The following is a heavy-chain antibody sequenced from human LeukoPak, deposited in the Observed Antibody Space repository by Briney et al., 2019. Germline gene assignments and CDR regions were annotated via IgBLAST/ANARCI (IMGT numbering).Heavy chain of an antibody. J-gene: IGHJ5*02. CDR2: IYEDGST. Sequence: PGGSLRLSCAASGFTVSSNYMSWVRQAPGKGLEWVSVIYEDGSTFYADSVKGRFTISRDNSKNTLYLQMSSLRAEDTAVYYCARDSSGPWFDPWGQGTLVTVSS. CDR3: ARDSSGPWFDP. CDR1: GFTVSSNY. D-gene: IGHD6-6*01. V-gene: IGHV3-53*01.